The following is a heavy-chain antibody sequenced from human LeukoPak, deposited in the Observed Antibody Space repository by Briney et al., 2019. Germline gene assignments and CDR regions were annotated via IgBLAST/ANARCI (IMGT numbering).Heavy chain of an antibody. CDR1: GGTFSSYA. V-gene: IGHV1-69*05. CDR2: IIPIFGTA. CDR3: ARVDYYDSSGYYSGFDY. D-gene: IGHD3-22*01. J-gene: IGHJ4*02. Sequence: SVKVSCKASGGTFSSYAISWVRQAPGQGLEWMGGIIPIFGTANYAQKFQGRVTITTDESTSTAYMELSSLRSEDTAVYYCARVDYYDSSGYYSGFDYWGQGTLVTVSS.